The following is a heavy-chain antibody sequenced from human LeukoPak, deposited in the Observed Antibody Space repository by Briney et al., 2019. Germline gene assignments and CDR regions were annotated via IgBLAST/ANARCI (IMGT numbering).Heavy chain of an antibody. V-gene: IGHV3-21*01. J-gene: IGHJ4*02. CDR3: ARDLSGVTGDTYGRGIDH. D-gene: IGHD5-18*01. Sequence: GGSLRLSCAASGFTFSSYSMNWVRQAPGKGLEWVSSISSSSSYIYYADSVKGRFTISRDNAKNSLYLQMNSLRAEDTAVYYCARDLSGVTGDTYGRGIDHWGQGTLVTVSS. CDR1: GFTFSSYS. CDR2: ISSSSSYI.